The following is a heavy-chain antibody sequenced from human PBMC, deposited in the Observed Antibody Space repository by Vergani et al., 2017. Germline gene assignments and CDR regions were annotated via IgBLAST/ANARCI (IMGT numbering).Heavy chain of an antibody. D-gene: IGHD1-14*01. CDR3: ARSIVSRNPPDYFDN. Sequence: QVQLQESGPGLVRPSETLSLTCTVSGGSFSGYYWNWIRQAPGEGLEWIGYVEDSGYFNYNPSLKTRVSMSSETSNNQFSLMLSSVTGADTAVYYCARSIVSRNPPDYFDNWGQGTLVTVSS. CDR1: GGSFSGYY. J-gene: IGHJ4*02. V-gene: IGHV4-59*01. CDR2: VEDSGYF.